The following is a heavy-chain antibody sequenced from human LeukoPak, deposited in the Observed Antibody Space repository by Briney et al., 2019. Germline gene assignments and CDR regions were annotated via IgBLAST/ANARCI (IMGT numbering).Heavy chain of an antibody. CDR1: GYTFTGYY. CDR3: ARDRGGGSSGYDFDY. D-gene: IGHD5-12*01. Sequence: GASVKVSCKASGYTFTGYYIHWVRQAPGQGLEWMGWINPHSGGTNYAQKFQGRVTMTRDTSISTAYMELSRLRSDDTAIYYCARDRGGGSSGYDFDYWGQGTLITVSS. J-gene: IGHJ4*02. V-gene: IGHV1-2*02. CDR2: INPHSGGT.